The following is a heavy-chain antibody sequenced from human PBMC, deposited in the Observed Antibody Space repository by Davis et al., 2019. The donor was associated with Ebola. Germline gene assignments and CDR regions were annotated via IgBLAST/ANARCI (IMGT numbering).Heavy chain of an antibody. D-gene: IGHD6-25*01. CDR1: GGSFSGYF. CDR2: IIHSGST. Sequence: MPSETLSLTCAVYGGSFSGYFWSWIRQSPGKGLEFIGDIIHSGSTNYNPSLKSRVTISVDTSKNQFSLKLSSVTAADTAVYYCARGGGSGGYWGQGTLVTVSS. CDR3: ARGGGSGGY. J-gene: IGHJ4*02. V-gene: IGHV4-34*01.